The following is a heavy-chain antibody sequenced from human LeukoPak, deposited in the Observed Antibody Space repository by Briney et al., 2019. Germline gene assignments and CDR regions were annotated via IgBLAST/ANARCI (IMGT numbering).Heavy chain of an antibody. CDR1: GGSFSGYY. D-gene: IGHD3-22*01. J-gene: IGHJ3*02. CDR2: ITESGDT. V-gene: IGHV4-34*01. CDR3: AKTRVVVTDAFDI. Sequence: SETLSLTCAVYGGSFSGYYWTWIRQPPGKGLEWIGQITESGDTNYNPSLKSRVTISADTSKNQFSLTLTSVTAADTAVYYCAKTRVVVTDAFDIWGQGTMVTVSS.